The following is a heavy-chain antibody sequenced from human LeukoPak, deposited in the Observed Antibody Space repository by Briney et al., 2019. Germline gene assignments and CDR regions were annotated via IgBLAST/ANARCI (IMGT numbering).Heavy chain of an antibody. CDR1: GFTFVSYW. D-gene: IGHD5-18*01. CDR2: INGYGSSS. V-gene: IGHV3-74*01. Sequence: GGSLRLSCAASGFTFVSYWMHWVRQAPGKGLVWVSRINGYGSSSDFADSVKGRFTISRDNAKNTLYLQMNSLRAEDTAVYYCARDAPGNTALDYWGQGTLVTVSS. CDR3: ARDAPGNTALDY. J-gene: IGHJ4*02.